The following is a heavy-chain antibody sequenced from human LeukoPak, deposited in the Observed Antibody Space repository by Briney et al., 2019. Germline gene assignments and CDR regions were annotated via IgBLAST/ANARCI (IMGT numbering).Heavy chain of an antibody. J-gene: IGHJ5*02. CDR1: GFSLSGYW. CDR3: ARDPRNVGLAP. V-gene: IGHV3-74*01. Sequence: QPGGSLRLFCVASGFSLSGYWMYWVRQAPGKGLMYISRNNGDGSTTNYADVVKGRFTMSRDNVKNTLYLQMNSLRVEDTAVYYCARDPRNVGLAPWGQGTLVTVSS. D-gene: IGHD2-15*01. CDR2: NNGDGSTT.